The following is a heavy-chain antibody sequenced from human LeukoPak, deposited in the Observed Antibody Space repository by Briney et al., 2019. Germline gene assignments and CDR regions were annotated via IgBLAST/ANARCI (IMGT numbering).Heavy chain of an antibody. Sequence: ASVKVSCKASVFTFTIYGFSWVRQAPGQGLEWMGWISAYNGNTNYAQKLQGRVTMTTDTSTSTAYMELRSLTSDDTALYYCARGGFSSSAALDHWGQGTLVTVSS. V-gene: IGHV1-18*01. J-gene: IGHJ4*02. CDR1: VFTFTIYG. CDR2: ISAYNGNT. D-gene: IGHD6-6*01. CDR3: ARGGFSSSAALDH.